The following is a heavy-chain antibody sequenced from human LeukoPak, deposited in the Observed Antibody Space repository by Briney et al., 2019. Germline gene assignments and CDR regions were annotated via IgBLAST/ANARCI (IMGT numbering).Heavy chain of an antibody. D-gene: IGHD5-24*01. CDR2: IKQDGSDK. V-gene: IGHV3-7*01. J-gene: IGHJ4*02. CDR1: GFSFSGYW. CDR3: ARDGRWMQFAEGGLDY. Sequence: PGGSLRLSCAASGFSFSGYWMNWVRQAPGKGLEWVASIKQDGSDKYYVDSVKGRFTISRNNAKNSVYLQMTSLRDEDTAVYYCARDGRWMQFAEGGLDYWGQGTLVIVSS.